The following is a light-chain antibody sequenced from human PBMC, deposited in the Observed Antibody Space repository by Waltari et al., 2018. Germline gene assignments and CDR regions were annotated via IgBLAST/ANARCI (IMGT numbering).Light chain of an antibody. CDR2: TVS. V-gene: IGKV1-39*01. Sequence: DIPMTQSPSPLSASVGERVTISCRASQGDSVYLNWYQQKPGKAPNLLIYTVSNLHSGVPSRFSGSGSGTDFTLTISSLQPEDFATYYCQQTYNSPWTFGQGTKVEIK. CDR3: QQTYNSPWT. CDR1: QGDSVY. J-gene: IGKJ1*01.